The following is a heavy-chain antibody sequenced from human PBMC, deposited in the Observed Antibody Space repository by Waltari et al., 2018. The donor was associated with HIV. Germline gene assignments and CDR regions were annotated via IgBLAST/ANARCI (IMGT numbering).Heavy chain of an antibody. Sequence: QVQLVESGGGLVKPGGSLRLSCVASGFTFSDYYMSWIRQAPGKGMELLSCMSDSGMTIYYADAGKGRLTISGNNAKNSLYLQMNSLRADDTAVYYCAGVNKGTYDFWRGGGDGFWGQGTLVTVSS. J-gene: IGHJ4*02. V-gene: IGHV3-11*01. CDR3: AGVNKGTYDFWRGGGDGF. D-gene: IGHD3-3*01. CDR2: MSDSGMTI. CDR1: GFTFSDYY.